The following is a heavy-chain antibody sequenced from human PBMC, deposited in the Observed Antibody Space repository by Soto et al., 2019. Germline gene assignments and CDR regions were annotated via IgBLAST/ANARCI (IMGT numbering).Heavy chain of an antibody. CDR1: GYTFTSYA. V-gene: IGHV1-3*01. CDR3: GRAPTYYYDSSGYYKGPFDY. Sequence: GASVKVSWKASGYTFTSYAMHWVRQAPGQRLEWMGWINAGNGNTKYSQKFQGRVTITRDTSASTAYMELSSLRSEDTAVYYCGRAPTYYYDSSGYYKGPFDYWGQGTLVTVSS. D-gene: IGHD3-22*01. CDR2: INAGNGNT. J-gene: IGHJ4*02.